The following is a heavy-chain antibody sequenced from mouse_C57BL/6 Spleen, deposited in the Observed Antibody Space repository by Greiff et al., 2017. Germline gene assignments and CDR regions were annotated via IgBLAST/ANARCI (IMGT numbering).Heavy chain of an antibody. V-gene: IGHV1-7*01. J-gene: IGHJ1*03. CDR1: GYTFTSYW. CDR2: INPSSGYT. D-gene: IGHD2-4*01. CDR3: ARSIYYDYDEGPYWYFDV. Sequence: QVQLKESGAELAKPGASVKLSCKASGYTFTSYWMHWVKQRPGQGLEWIGYINPSSGYTKYNQKFKDKATLTADKSSSTAYMQLSSLTYEDSAVCYCARSIYYDYDEGPYWYFDVWGTGTTVTVSS.